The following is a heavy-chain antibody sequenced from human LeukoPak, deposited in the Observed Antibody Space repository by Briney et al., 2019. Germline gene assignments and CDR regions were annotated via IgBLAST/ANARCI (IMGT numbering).Heavy chain of an antibody. V-gene: IGHV1-18*01. CDR3: ARDPEEISYFDY. J-gene: IGHJ4*02. D-gene: IGHD1-14*01. CDR2: ISAYNGNT. Sequence: ASVKVSCKASGYTFTSYGISWVRQAPGQGLEWMGWISAYNGNTNYAQKLQGRVTMTTDTSTSTAYMELRSLRSEDTAVYYCARDPEEISYFDYWGQGTLVTVSS. CDR1: GYTFTSYG.